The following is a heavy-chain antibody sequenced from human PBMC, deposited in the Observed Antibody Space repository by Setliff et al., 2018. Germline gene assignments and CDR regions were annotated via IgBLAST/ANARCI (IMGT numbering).Heavy chain of an antibody. CDR3: ASAGHSGSWFPFDAFHI. CDR1: GFTFGDFA. CDR2: ISSSSSTI. D-gene: IGHD6-13*01. Sequence: PGGSLRLSCAASGFTFGDFAMTWVRQAPGKGLEWVSCISSSSSTIYYAASMKGRFTISRDNAKNSLYLQMNSLRAEDTAVYYCASAGHSGSWFPFDAFHIWGQGTMVTVSS. V-gene: IGHV3-48*04. J-gene: IGHJ3*02.